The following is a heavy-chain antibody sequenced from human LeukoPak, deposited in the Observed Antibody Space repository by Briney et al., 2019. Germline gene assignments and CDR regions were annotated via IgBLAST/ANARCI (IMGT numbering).Heavy chain of an antibody. CDR3: AREFSSWYKHDYYCIAV. D-gene: IGHD6-13*01. CDR1: GFTFSSYA. V-gene: IGHV3-30*04. CDR2: TSYNGSQK. Sequence: GGSLRLYCAASGFTFSSYAMHWVGQAPGKGLEWVAVTSYNGSQKYYPDSVKGRFTISRDNSKNTLYLQMNSLRGEDTAVYYCAREFSSWYKHDYYCIAVWGEGTTVTVSS. J-gene: IGHJ6*03.